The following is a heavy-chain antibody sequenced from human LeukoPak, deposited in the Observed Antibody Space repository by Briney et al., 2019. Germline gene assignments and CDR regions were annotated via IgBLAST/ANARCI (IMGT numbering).Heavy chain of an antibody. D-gene: IGHD1-26*01. Sequence: SETLSLTCSVSNGSISSYYWSWIRQSPGKGLEWIGYIYYGGATTYNPSPKRRVTISVDSPKNHFSLRLTSLTAADTALYYCARHGGTLDYFDSWGPGSLVIVSS. CDR3: ARHGGTLDYFDS. CDR2: IYYGGAT. CDR1: NGSISSYY. V-gene: IGHV4-59*08. J-gene: IGHJ4*02.